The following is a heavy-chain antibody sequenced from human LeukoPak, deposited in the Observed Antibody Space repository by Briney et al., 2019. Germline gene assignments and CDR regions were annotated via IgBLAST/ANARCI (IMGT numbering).Heavy chain of an antibody. CDR1: GGSISSYY. J-gene: IGHJ4*02. CDR2: IYTSGST. V-gene: IGHV4-4*07. Sequence: PSETLSLTCTVSGGSISSYYWSWIRQPAGKGLEWIGRIYTSGSTNYNPSLKSRVTISVDKSKNQLSLKLSSVTAADTAVYYCARDFPGYSSGWPSWFDYWGQGTLVTVSS. D-gene: IGHD6-19*01. CDR3: ARDFPGYSSGWPSWFDY.